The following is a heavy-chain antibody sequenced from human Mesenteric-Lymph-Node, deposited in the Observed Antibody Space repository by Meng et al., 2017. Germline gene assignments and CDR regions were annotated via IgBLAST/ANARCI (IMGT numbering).Heavy chain of an antibody. CDR2: IISDETTT. V-gene: IGHV3-74*01. CDR3: ATGSGYYYSY. D-gene: IGHD3-3*01. J-gene: IGHJ4*02. CDR1: GFIFRTYW. Sequence: EVQLVESGGGLVQPGGSLRLSCGASGFIFRTYWMQWVRQAPGKGLVWVSRIISDETTTTYADSVKGRFTISRDNARNTLYLQMNSLRAEDTAVYYCATGSGYYYSYWGQGTLVTVSS.